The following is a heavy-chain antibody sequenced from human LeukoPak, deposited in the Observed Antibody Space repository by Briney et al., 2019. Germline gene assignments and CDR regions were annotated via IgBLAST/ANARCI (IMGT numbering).Heavy chain of an antibody. J-gene: IGHJ4*02. V-gene: IGHV3-7*04. CDR2: MNQDGGEK. D-gene: IGHD3-22*01. Sequence: PGGSLRLSCIASGFTFSNYWMRWVRQAPGKGLEWVANMNQDGGEKYYVDSVKGRFTISRDNVKNSLYLQMNSLRAEDTAIYYYARADDSSGYRPSDYWGQGTLVAVSS. CDR3: ARADDSSGYRPSDY. CDR1: GFTFSNYW.